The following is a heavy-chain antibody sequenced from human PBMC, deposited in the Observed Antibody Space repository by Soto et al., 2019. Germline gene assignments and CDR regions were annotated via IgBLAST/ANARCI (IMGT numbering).Heavy chain of an antibody. D-gene: IGHD3-3*02. J-gene: IGHJ1*01. CDR2: IDGVGTGT. CDR3: ITFFQY. Sequence: PGGSLRLSCAASGFSFTNYWTHWVRQVPGKGLVWVSRIDGVGTGTSYSDSVRGRFTISRDNAENTLYLQMNSLRSEGTAVYHCITFFQYWGQGTPVTVSS. CDR1: GFSFTNYW. V-gene: IGHV3-74*01.